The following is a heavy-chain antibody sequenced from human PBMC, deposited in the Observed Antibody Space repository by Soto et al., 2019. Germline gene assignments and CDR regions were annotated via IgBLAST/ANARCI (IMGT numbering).Heavy chain of an antibody. CDR2: ISSSGGTI. D-gene: IGHD2-15*01. Sequence: EVQLVESGGDLVQPGESLRVSCAASGFTFSNYDMNWVRQAPGKGLEWVSYISSSGGTIYYADSVKGRITTSRDNAKNLHLRKTSRRGDEDTTLYCCASRPMSIYGNSSCGSAYDYWGQGTLVTVS. CDR1: GFTFSNYD. J-gene: IGHJ4*01. CDR3: ASRPMSIYGNSSCGSAYDY. V-gene: IGHV3-48*02.